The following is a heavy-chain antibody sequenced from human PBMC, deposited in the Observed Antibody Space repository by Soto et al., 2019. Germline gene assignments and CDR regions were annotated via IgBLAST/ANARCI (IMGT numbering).Heavy chain of an antibody. CDR1: GGSISSYY. D-gene: IGHD3-22*01. CDR2: IYYSGST. Sequence: PSETLSLTCTVSGGSISSYYWSWIRQPPGKGLEWIGYIYYSGSTNYNPSLKSRVTISVDTSKNQFCLKLSSVTAADTAVYYCARDLPYYYDSSGYYPRGFDYWGQGTLVTVSS. J-gene: IGHJ4*02. V-gene: IGHV4-59*01. CDR3: ARDLPYYYDSSGYYPRGFDY.